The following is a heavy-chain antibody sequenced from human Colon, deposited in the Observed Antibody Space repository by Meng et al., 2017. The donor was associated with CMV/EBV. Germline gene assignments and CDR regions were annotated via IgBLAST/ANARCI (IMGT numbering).Heavy chain of an antibody. CDR1: GLIFRKST. Sequence: GESLKISCAASGLIFRKSTMSWLRQVPGKGLEWVADISGDEREIYYVDSVKGRFTVSRDNAKNLVFLQMNSLRVEDTAVYYCAKDIGTWTRGYYFDYWGQGTLVTVSS. CDR3: AKDIGTWTRGYYFDY. D-gene: IGHD3-10*01. V-gene: IGHV3-7*01. CDR2: ISGDEREI. J-gene: IGHJ4*02.